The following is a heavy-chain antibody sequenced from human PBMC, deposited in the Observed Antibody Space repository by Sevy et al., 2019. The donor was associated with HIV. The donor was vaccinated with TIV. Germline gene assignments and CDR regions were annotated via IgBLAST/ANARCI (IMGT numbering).Heavy chain of an antibody. CDR2: ISGDGRP. CDR3: AKHYLHDISAGWYFDL. D-gene: IGHD6-6*01. J-gene: IGHJ2*01. CDR1: GFTFSTYA. Sequence: GGSLRLSCAASGFTFSTYAMSWVRQAPGKGLDWVSTISGDGRPYYADSVKGRFTISRDNSRDTLFLQINSLRAEDMALYFCAKHYLHDISAGWYFDLWGRSTLVTASS. V-gene: IGHV3-23*01.